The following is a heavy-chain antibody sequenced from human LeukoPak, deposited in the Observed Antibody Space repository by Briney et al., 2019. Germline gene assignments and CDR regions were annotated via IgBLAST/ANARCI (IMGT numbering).Heavy chain of an antibody. J-gene: IGHJ3*02. CDR2: IYPGDSDT. CDR1: GYSFTSYW. CDR3: ARRNPYTTSPGHAFDI. Sequence: GESLKISCKGSGYSFTSYWIGWVRQMPGKGLEWMGIIYPGDSDTRYSPSFQGQVTISAKKFNSTAYLQWSSLKASGTAMYYCARRNPYTTSPGHAFDIWGQGTMVTVSS. V-gene: IGHV5-51*01. D-gene: IGHD6-6*01.